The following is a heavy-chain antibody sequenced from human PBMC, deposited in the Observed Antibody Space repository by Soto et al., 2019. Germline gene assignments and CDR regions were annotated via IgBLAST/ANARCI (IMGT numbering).Heavy chain of an antibody. CDR3: TRGSLRFLEWSVPFDI. CDR1: GFTFGDYA. V-gene: IGHV3-49*03. CDR2: IRSKAYGGTT. D-gene: IGHD3-3*01. J-gene: IGHJ3*02. Sequence: GGSLRLSCTASGFTFGDYAMSWFRQAPGKGLEWVGFIRSKAYGGTTEYAASVKGRFTISRDDSKSIAYLQMNSLKTEDTAVYYCTRGSLRFLEWSVPFDIWGQGTMVTVSS.